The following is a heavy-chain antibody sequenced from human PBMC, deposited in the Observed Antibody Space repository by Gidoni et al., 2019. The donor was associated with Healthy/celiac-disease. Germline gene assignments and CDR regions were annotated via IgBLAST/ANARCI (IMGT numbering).Heavy chain of an antibody. CDR1: GGSISSSSYY. CDR3: ARHRGAYYDFGSGYYLLDAFDI. D-gene: IGHD3-3*01. V-gene: IGHV4-39*01. CDR2: IYYSGST. Sequence: QLQLPESAPCLVTPSETLSPTCTFSGGSISSSSYYCAWIRQPPGKGLEWIGSIYYSGSTYYNPYLKSRVTISVDTSKNQFSLKLSSVTAADTAVYYCARHRGAYYDFGSGYYLLDAFDIWGQGTMVTVSS. J-gene: IGHJ3*02.